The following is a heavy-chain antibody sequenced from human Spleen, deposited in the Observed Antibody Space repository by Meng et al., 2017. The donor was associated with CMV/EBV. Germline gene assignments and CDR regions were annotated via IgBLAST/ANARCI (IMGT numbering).Heavy chain of an antibody. J-gene: IGHJ5*02. D-gene: IGHD2-15*01. Sequence: GYQWSGIRQPPGKGLQWIGEINREIKHSGSTDYNPSLKRRVTRSIDTSKNQFSLKLTSVTAADTAVYYCARGRGYCSAGDCLNWFDPWGQGTLVTVSS. CDR2: INREIKHSGST. CDR1: GYQ. CDR3: ARGRGYCSAGDCLNWFDP. V-gene: IGHV4-34*01.